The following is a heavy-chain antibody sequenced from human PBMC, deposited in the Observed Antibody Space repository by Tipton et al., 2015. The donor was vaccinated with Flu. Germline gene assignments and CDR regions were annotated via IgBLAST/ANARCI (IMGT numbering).Heavy chain of an antibody. Sequence: PGLVKPSETLSLTCTVSGGSISSYYWSWIRQPPGKGLEWIGYIYYSGSTNYNPSLKSRVTISVDTSKNQFSLKLSSVTAADTAVYYCARLTPNYYYYYMDVWGKGTTVTVSS. J-gene: IGHJ6*03. D-gene: IGHD4-23*01. CDR1: GGSISSYY. CDR3: ARLTPNYYYYYMDV. CDR2: IYYSGST. V-gene: IGHV4-59*01.